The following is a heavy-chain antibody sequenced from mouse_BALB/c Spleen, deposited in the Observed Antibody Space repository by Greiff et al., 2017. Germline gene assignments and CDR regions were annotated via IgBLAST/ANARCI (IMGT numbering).Heavy chain of an antibody. Sequence: QVQLQQSGAELAKPGASVKMSGKASGYTFTSYWMHWVKQRPGQGLEWIGYINPSTGYTEYNQKFKDKATLTADKSSSTAYMQLSSLTSEDSAVYYCARGPPDYWGQGTTLTVSS. V-gene: IGHV1-7*01. CDR2: INPSTGYT. D-gene: IGHD3-3*01. J-gene: IGHJ2*01. CDR3: ARGPPDY. CDR1: GYTFTSYW.